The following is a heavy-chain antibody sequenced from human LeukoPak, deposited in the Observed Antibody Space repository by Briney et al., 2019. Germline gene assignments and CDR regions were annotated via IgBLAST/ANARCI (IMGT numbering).Heavy chain of an antibody. D-gene: IGHD3-22*01. CDR2: ISSSSSYI. CDR3: ARDGLYYYDSSGYPKPFDY. CDR1: GFTFSSYS. Sequence: GGSLRLSCAASGFTFSSYSMNWVRQAPGKGLEWVSSISSSSSYICYADSVKGRFTISRDNAKNSLYLQMNSLRAEDTAVYYCARDGLYYYDSSGYPKPFDYWGQGTLVTVSS. V-gene: IGHV3-21*01. J-gene: IGHJ4*02.